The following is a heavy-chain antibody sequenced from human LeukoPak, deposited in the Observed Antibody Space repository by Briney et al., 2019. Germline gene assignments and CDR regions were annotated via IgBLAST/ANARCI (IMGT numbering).Heavy chain of an antibody. Sequence: GGSLRLSYAASGFTFSSYWMSWVRQAPGKGLEWVANIKQDGSEKYYVDSVKGRFTISRDNAKNSLYLQMNSLRAEDTAVYYCARDLYEVTEPLVDYWGQGTLVTVSS. J-gene: IGHJ4*02. D-gene: IGHD2-21*02. V-gene: IGHV3-7*01. CDR3: ARDLYEVTEPLVDY. CDR2: IKQDGSEK. CDR1: GFTFSSYW.